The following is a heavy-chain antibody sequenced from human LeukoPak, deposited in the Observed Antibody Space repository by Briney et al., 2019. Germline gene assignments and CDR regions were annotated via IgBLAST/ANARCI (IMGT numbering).Heavy chain of an antibody. Sequence: PGGALRLSCAASGFTFSSYDMTWVRQAPGRGLEWVSSIRPSGDNTYYGDSVKGSFTISRDNSKTTVYLQMNNMRVDDTAVYYCARVAGWHWFDPWGQGTLVTVSS. CDR2: IRPSGDNT. CDR1: GFTFSSYD. V-gene: IGHV3-23*01. J-gene: IGHJ5*02. D-gene: IGHD6-19*01. CDR3: ARVAGWHWFDP.